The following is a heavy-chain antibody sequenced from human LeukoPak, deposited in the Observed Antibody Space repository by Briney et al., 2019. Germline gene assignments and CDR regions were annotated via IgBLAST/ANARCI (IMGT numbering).Heavy chain of an antibody. CDR3: ARGAYYYDSSGSSYYGMDV. J-gene: IGHJ6*02. CDR1: GFTFSSYS. Sequence: KAGGSLRLSCAASGFTFSSYSMTWVRQAPGKGLEWVSSISSSSYIYYADSVKGRFTISRDNAKNSLYLQMNSLRAEDTAVYYCARGAYYYDSSGSSYYGMDVWGQGTTVTVSS. D-gene: IGHD3-22*01. CDR2: ISSSSYI. V-gene: IGHV3-21*01.